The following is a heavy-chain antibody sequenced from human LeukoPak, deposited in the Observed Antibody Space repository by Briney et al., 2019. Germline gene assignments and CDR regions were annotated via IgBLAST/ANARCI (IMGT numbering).Heavy chain of an antibody. Sequence: SETLSLTCTVSGVSISSYYWSWIRQPPGKGLEWIGYIYYSGSTNYNPSLRSRVTISVDTSKNQFFLKLNSVTAADTAVYYCARDYGGYYDSSGPLGIWGQGTLVTVSS. V-gene: IGHV4-59*01. CDR2: IYYSGST. J-gene: IGHJ4*02. CDR3: ARDYGGYYDSSGPLGI. D-gene: IGHD3-22*01. CDR1: GVSISSYY.